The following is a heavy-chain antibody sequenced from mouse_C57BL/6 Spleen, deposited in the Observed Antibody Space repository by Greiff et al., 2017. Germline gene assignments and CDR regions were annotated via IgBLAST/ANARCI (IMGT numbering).Heavy chain of an antibody. J-gene: IGHJ3*01. V-gene: IGHV1-15*01. CDR3: TRSDYSNYPWFAY. CDR2: IDPETGGT. D-gene: IGHD2-5*01. CDR1: GYTFTDYD. Sequence: QVQLQQSGAELVRPGASVTLSCKASGYTFTDYDMHWVKQTPVHGLEWIGAIDPETGGTAYNQKFKGKAILSADKSSSTAYMELRSLTSEDSAVYYCTRSDYSNYPWFAYWGQGTLVTVSA.